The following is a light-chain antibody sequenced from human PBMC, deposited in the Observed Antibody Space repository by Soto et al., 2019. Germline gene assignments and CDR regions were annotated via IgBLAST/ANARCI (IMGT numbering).Light chain of an antibody. CDR2: EVS. Sequence: QSALTQPPSASGSPGQSVTISCTGTSSDVGGYNYVSWYQQHPGKAPKLMIYEVSKRPSGVPDRFSGSKSGNTAFLTVSGLQAEDEADYYCSSYAGSNTNVFGTGTKLTVL. J-gene: IGLJ1*01. CDR1: SSDVGGYNY. CDR3: SSYAGSNTNV. V-gene: IGLV2-8*01.